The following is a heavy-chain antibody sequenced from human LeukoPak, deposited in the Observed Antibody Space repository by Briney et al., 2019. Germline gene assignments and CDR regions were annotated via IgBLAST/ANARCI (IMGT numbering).Heavy chain of an antibody. D-gene: IGHD5-18*01. J-gene: IGHJ4*02. CDR1: GGSISSGSYY. CDR2: IYTSGST. V-gene: IGHV4-61*02. Sequence: SQTLSLTCTVSGGSISSGSYYWSWIRQPAGKGLEWIGRIYTSGSTYYNPSLKSRVTISVDRSKNQFSLKLSSVTAADTAVYYCARGVGSGTAMVDYWGQGTLVTVSS. CDR3: ARGVGSGTAMVDY.